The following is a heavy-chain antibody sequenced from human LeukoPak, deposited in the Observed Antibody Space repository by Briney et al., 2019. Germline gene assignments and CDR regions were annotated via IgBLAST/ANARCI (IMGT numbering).Heavy chain of an antibody. CDR1: GGSISSYY. CDR3: ARGHYDFWSGYSTEYYFDY. Sequence: PSETLSLTCTVSGGSISSYYWSWIRQPPGKGLEWIGYIYYSGSTNYNPSLKSRVTISVDTSKNQFSLKLSSVTAADTAVYYCARGHYDFWSGYSTEYYFDYWGQGTLVTVSS. D-gene: IGHD3-3*01. CDR2: IYYSGST. J-gene: IGHJ4*02. V-gene: IGHV4-59*01.